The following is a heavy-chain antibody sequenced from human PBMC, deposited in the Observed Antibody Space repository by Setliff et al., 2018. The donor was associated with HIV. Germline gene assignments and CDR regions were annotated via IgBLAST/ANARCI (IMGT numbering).Heavy chain of an antibody. CDR3: AKGESDYTSGSNDAFHI. CDR2: IRSKANNYAT. J-gene: IGHJ3*02. V-gene: IGHV3-73*01. CDR1: GFTFSGSG. Sequence: PGGSLRLSCGGFGFTFSGSGIHWVRQAPGKGLEWVGRIRSKANNYATAYGASVRGRFTISRDNSKNTLYLQMNSLRAEDTAVYYCAKGESDYTSGSNDAFHIWGQGTVVTVSS. D-gene: IGHD4-4*01.